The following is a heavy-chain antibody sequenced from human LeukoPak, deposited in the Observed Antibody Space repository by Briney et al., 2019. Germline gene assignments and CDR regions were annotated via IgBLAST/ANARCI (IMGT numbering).Heavy chain of an antibody. CDR2: IYYSGST. Sequence: PSETLSLTCTVSGGSISSYYWSWIRQPPGKGLEWIGYIYYSGSTNYNPSLKSRVTISVDTSKNQFSLKLSSVTAADTAVYYCARDLNRHYGMDVWGQGTTVTVSS. CDR1: GGSISSYY. CDR3: ARDLNRHYGMDV. J-gene: IGHJ6*02. V-gene: IGHV4-59*01.